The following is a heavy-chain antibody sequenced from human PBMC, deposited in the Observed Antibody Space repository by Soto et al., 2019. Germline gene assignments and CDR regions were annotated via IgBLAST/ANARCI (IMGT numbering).Heavy chain of an antibody. CDR1: GGTFSSYA. V-gene: IGHV1-69*06. CDR2: IIPIFGTA. CDR3: ARVRILTGYYPPFDY. J-gene: IGHJ4*02. D-gene: IGHD3-9*01. Sequence: SVKVSCKASGGTFSSYAISWVRQAPGQGLEWMGGIIPIFGTANYAQKFQGRVTITADKSTSTAYMELSSLRSEDTAVYYCARVRILTGYYPPFDYWGQGTLVTVSS.